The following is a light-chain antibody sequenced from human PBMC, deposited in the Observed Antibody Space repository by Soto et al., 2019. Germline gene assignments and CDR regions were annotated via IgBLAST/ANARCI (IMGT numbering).Light chain of an antibody. CDR3: QQYGNSRYT. Sequence: EIVMTQTPATLSVSPGERATLSCRASQSVSSTFLAWYQQKPGQAPRLLIYRASARATGIPDRFSGSGSGTDFTLTISRLEPEDFGVYYCQQYGNSRYTFGQGTKVDIK. CDR1: QSVSSTF. CDR2: RAS. J-gene: IGKJ2*01. V-gene: IGKV3-20*01.